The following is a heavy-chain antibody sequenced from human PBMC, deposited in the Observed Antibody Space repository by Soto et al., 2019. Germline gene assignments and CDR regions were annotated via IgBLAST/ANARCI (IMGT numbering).Heavy chain of an antibody. CDR3: APWRFDE. CDR1: GDSVSSHSSA. V-gene: IGHV6-1*01. CDR2: TYYRSKWFN. J-gene: IGHJ4*02. D-gene: IGHD5-12*01. Sequence: SQTLTLTFPISGDSVSSHSSAWNWIRHSPSRVLEWLGRTYYRSKWFNDYAVSMRSRITIKEDTTKNQFSLQVNSATPEDTAVYYCAPWRFDEWREGTPV.